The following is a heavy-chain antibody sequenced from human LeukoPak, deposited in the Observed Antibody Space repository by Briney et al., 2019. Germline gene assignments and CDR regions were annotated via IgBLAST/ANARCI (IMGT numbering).Heavy chain of an antibody. CDR3: VKSPLNLGYCSGGSCHYFDY. CDR1: GFTFSSCA. J-gene: IGHJ4*02. D-gene: IGHD2-15*01. V-gene: IGHV3-23*01. CDR2: ISGTGGTT. Sequence: GGSLRLSCVGSGFTFSSCAMIWIRQTPGKGLEWVSVISGTGGTTYDADSVKGRFTISRDNSKNTLYLQMNSLRAEDTAVYYCVKSPLNLGYCSGGSCHYFDYWGQGTLVTVSS.